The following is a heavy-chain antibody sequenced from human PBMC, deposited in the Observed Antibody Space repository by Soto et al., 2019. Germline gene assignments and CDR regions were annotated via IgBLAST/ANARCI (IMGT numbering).Heavy chain of an antibody. V-gene: IGHV3-23*01. D-gene: IGHD6-19*01. Sequence: EVQLLESGGDLVQPGGSLRLSCAASGFAFSSSVLGWVRQAPGKGLEWVSTITVRGDDTFYADYVKGRFRISRDNSENTLSLQMNSLRPDDTATYYSVKSRAGDFDYWGQGTLVTVSS. CDR1: GFAFSSSV. CDR2: ITVRGDDT. J-gene: IGHJ4*02. CDR3: VKSRAGDFDY.